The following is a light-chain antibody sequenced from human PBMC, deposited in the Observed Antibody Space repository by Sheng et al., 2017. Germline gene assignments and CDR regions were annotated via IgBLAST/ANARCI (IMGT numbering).Light chain of an antibody. J-gene: IGLJ3*02. CDR1: SSDIGAHDF. Sequence: QSALTQPASVSGSPGQSITISCTGTSSDIGAHDFVSWYQQHPGKAPKLIIYYVTDRPSGVSNRFSGSKSGNTASLTISGLQAEDEADYYCSSYTSSSTLVFGGGTKLTVL. CDR2: YVT. V-gene: IGLV2-14*03. CDR3: SSYTSSSTLV.